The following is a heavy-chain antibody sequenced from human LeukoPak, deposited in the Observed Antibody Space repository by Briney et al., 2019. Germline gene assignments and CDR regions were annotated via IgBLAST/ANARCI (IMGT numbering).Heavy chain of an antibody. CDR2: IIPIFGTA. V-gene: IGHV1-69*05. CDR1: GGTFSSYA. CDR3: ASGTPVRDGYNPHYYYYYYMDV. D-gene: IGHD5-24*01. J-gene: IGHJ6*03. Sequence: GASVKVSCKASGGTFSSYAISWVRQAPGQGLEWMGGIIPIFGTANYAQKFQGRVTITTDESTSTAYMELSSLRSEDTAVYYCASGTPVRDGYNPHYYYYYYMDVWGKGTTVTVSS.